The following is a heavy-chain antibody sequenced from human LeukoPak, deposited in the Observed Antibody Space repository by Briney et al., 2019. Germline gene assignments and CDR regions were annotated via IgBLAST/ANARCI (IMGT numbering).Heavy chain of an antibody. CDR3: ARDFEAVADEEGYDAFDI. D-gene: IGHD6-19*01. V-gene: IGHV1-69*05. CDR2: IIPIFGTA. Sequence: ASVKVSCKASGGTFSSYAISWVRQAPGQGLEWMGGIIPIFGTANYAQKFQGRVTMTKDTSTSRVYMELRSLRPDDTAVYYCARDFEAVADEEGYDAFDIWGQGTTVTVSS. J-gene: IGHJ3*02. CDR1: GGTFSSYA.